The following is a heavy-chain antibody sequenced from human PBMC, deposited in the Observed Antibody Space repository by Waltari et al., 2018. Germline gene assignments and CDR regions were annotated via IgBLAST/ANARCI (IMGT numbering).Heavy chain of an antibody. J-gene: IGHJ4*02. Sequence: QVQLVQSGAEVKKPGSSVKVSCKASGGTFSSYAISWVRQAPGQGLEWMGGIIPIFGTATDARKFQGRVTITADESTSTAYMELSSLRSEDTAVYYCASVGSSTSSYYFDYWGQGTLVTVSS. D-gene: IGHD2-2*01. CDR3: ASVGSSTSSYYFDY. V-gene: IGHV1-69*01. CDR1: GGTFSSYA. CDR2: IIPIFGTA.